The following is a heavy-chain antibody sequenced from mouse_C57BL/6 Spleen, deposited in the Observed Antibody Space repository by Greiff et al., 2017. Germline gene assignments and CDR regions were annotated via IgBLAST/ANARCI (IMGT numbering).Heavy chain of an antibody. D-gene: IGHD4-1*01. CDR3: TRSGTYTY. CDR2: IDPETGGT. CDR1: GYTFTDYE. Sequence: QVQLQQSGAELVRPGASVTLSCKASGYTFTDYEMHWVKQTPVHGLEWIGAIDPETGGTAYNQKFKGKAILTADKSSSTAYMELRSLTSEDSAVYYCTRSGTYTYWGQGTLVTVSA. V-gene: IGHV1-15*01. J-gene: IGHJ3*01.